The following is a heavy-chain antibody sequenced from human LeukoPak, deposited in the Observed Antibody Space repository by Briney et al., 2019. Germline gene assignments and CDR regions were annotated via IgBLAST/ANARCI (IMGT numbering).Heavy chain of an antibody. CDR3: AKDSLSTTISHNWFDP. CDR1: GFTFSSYS. J-gene: IGHJ5*02. CDR2: ISGSGGST. Sequence: PGGSLRLSCAASGFTFSSYSMSWVRQAPGKGLEWVSAISGSGGSTYYADSVKGRFTISRDNSKNTLYLQMNSLRAEDTAVYYCAKDSLSTTISHNWFDPWGQGTLVTVSS. D-gene: IGHD5-24*01. V-gene: IGHV3-23*01.